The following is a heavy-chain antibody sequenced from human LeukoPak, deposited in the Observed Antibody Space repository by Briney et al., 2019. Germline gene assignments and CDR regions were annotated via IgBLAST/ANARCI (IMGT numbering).Heavy chain of an antibody. V-gene: IGHV4-39*01. CDR3: ARPLRLGELYAFDI. J-gene: IGHJ3*02. D-gene: IGHD3-16*01. CDR1: GGSISSNTYY. CDR2: IYSSGST. Sequence: PSETLSLTCTVSGGSISSNTYYWGWVRQPPGKGLEWFGSIYSSGSTYYNPSFESRVTISVDTSKNQFSLKLSSVTAADAAVYYCARPLRLGELYAFDIWGQGTGVTGSS.